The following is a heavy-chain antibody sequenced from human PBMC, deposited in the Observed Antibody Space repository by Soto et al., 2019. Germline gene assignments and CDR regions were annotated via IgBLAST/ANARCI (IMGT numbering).Heavy chain of an antibody. CDR1: GYIISSDY. CDR2: IDPSVGAT. V-gene: IGHV1-46*01. Sequence: QVQLVQSGAEVKKPGASVKISCKASGYIISSDYIHWVRQAPGQGLEWMGIIDPSVGATTYAQKFQHRVTMTSDTSTRTVYMELSGLRVDATAMYYCARKYYCDYWGQGTRVTVSS. CDR3: ARKYYCDY. J-gene: IGHJ4*01.